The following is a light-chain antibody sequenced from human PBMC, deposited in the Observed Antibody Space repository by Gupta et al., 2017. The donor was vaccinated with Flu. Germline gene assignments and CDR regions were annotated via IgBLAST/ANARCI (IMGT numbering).Light chain of an antibody. CDR2: QDS. CDR3: QARDSSNGV. Sequence: SYELTQPPSVSVSPGQTASITCSGDKLGDKYACWYQQKPGQSPVLVIYQDSKRPSGIPERFSGSSTGNTATLTVSGTMDKDEDDYYWQARDSSNGVFGTGTKVTVL. CDR1: KLGDKY. V-gene: IGLV3-1*01. J-gene: IGLJ1*01.